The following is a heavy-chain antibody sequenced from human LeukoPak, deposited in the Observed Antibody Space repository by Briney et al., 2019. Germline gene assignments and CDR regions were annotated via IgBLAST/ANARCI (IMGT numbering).Heavy chain of an antibody. CDR3: ARVSWNYYYYGMDV. CDR2: IYYSGST. V-gene: IGHV4-59*01. CDR1: GGSISSYY. D-gene: IGHD1-1*01. J-gene: IGHJ6*02. Sequence: SETLSLTCTVSGGSISSYYWSWIRQPPGKGLEWIGYIYYSGSTNYNPSLKSRVTISVDTSKNQFSLKLSSVTAADTAVYYCARVSWNYYYYGMDVWGQGTTVTASS.